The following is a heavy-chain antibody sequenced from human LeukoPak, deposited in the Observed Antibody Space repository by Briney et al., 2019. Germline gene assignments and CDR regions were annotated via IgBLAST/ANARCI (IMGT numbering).Heavy chain of an antibody. CDR2: IKSKTDGGTT. Sequence: GGSLRLSCAASGFTFSSYSMNWVRQAPGKGLEWVGRIKSKTDGGTTDYTAPVKGRFTISRDDSKNTLYLQVNSLKTEDTAVYYCTTVQRPFHYYDSSGRWGQGTLVTVSS. J-gene: IGHJ4*02. V-gene: IGHV3-15*01. CDR3: TTVQRPFHYYDSSGR. CDR1: GFTFSSYS. D-gene: IGHD3-22*01.